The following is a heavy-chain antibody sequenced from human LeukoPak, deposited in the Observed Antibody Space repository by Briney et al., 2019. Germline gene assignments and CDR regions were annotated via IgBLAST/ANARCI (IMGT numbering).Heavy chain of an antibody. Sequence: GGSLRLSCEASGFTFSSYWMSWVRQAPGKGPEWVANIKEVGSDKYHADSVKGRFTVSRDNAKNSVYLQINSLRDEDTAVYYCTRLRTEVPHAGAAYDLWGQGTLVTVSS. CDR3: TRLRTEVPHAGAAYDL. CDR1: GFTFSSYW. V-gene: IGHV3-7*03. CDR2: IKEVGSDK. D-gene: IGHD2-2*01. J-gene: IGHJ3*01.